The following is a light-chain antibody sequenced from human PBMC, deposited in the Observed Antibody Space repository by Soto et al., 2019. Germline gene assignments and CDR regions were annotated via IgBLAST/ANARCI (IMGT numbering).Light chain of an antibody. CDR1: QIINTY. CDR3: QQSYSSLYT. Sequence: DIQMTQSPSSLSASVGDRVTITCRASQIINTYLNWYQQKPGRPPKLLIFGASSLRSGVPSRFSGTGSGTDFPLTIKSLQLYVFATYYGQQSYSSLYTFGQGTKLEIK. J-gene: IGKJ2*01. V-gene: IGKV1-39*01. CDR2: GAS.